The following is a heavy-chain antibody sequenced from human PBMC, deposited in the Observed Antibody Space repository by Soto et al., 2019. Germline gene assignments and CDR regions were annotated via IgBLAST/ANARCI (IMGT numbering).Heavy chain of an antibody. J-gene: IGHJ4*02. CDR1: GFTFSSYA. CDR2: ISGSGGST. Sequence: GGSLRLSCAASGFTFSSYAMSWVRQAPGKGLEWVSAISGSGGSTYYADSVKGRFTISRDNSKNTLYLQMNSLRAEDTAVYYCARVPRGYSYGSLDYWGQGTLFTAPQ. CDR3: ARVPRGYSYGSLDY. V-gene: IGHV3-23*01. D-gene: IGHD5-18*01.